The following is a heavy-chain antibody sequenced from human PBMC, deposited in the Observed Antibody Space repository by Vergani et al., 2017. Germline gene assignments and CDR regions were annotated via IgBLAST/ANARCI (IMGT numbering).Heavy chain of an antibody. Sequence: QVQLQESGPGLVKPSQTLSLTCTVSGGSISSGGYYWSWIRQHPGKGLEWFGYIYYSGRTYYNPSLKSRVTISVETSKNQFSLKLSSVTAADTAVHSCARGRATKDYGDYLNWFDPWGQGTLVTVSS. J-gene: IGHJ5*02. D-gene: IGHD4-17*01. CDR2: IYYSGRT. CDR3: ARGRATKDYGDYLNWFDP. CDR1: GGSISSGGYY. V-gene: IGHV4-31*03.